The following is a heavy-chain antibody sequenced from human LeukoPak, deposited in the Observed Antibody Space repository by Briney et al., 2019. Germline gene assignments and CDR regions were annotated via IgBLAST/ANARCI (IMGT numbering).Heavy chain of an antibody. J-gene: IGHJ4*02. Sequence: SVKVSCKASAGTLSSYAITWLRQAPGQGFQYMGGIIPVLGRTNYPQNFPGRVTITTDDSMTTVYMELRSLKSEDTAIYYCARKYYYDNLGYTGGGQGTLVTVSP. V-gene: IGHV1-69*05. CDR2: IIPVLGRT. CDR3: ARKYYYDNLGYTG. CDR1: AGTLSSYA. D-gene: IGHD3-16*01.